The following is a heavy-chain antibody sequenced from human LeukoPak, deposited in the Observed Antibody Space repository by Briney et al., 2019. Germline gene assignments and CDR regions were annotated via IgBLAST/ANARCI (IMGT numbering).Heavy chain of an antibody. CDR3: AREGDSSWLHDVFDI. D-gene: IGHD6-13*01. CDR2: FDPEDGET. V-gene: IGHV1-24*01. J-gene: IGHJ3*02. Sequence: ASVKVSCKVSGYTLTELSMHWVRQAPGKGLEWMGGFDPEDGETIYAQKFQGRVTMTTDTSTSTAYMGLRSLRSDDTAVYYCAREGDSSWLHDVFDIWGQGTMVTVSS. CDR1: GYTLTELS.